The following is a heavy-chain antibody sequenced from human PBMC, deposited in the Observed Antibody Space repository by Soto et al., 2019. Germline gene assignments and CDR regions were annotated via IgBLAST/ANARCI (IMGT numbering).Heavy chain of an antibody. Sequence: QVHLLLQSGAEVKKPGSSVKVACKASGGNPSNSAISWVRQAPGQGLEWMGGIIPVFGIISHAQNFQGRVTITADESTSTASMELSSLRSEDTAVYFCAGGRIVVAGSSAYYSMDVWGQGTTVTVSS. CDR1: GGNPSNSA. D-gene: IGHD6-19*01. CDR2: IIPVFGII. CDR3: AGGRIVVAGSSAYYSMDV. J-gene: IGHJ6*02. V-gene: IGHV1-69*01.